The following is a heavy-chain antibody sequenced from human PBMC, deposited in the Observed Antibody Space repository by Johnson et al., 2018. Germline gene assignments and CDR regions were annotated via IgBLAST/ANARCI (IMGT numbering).Heavy chain of an antibody. CDR2: IIPIFGTA. CDR1: GGTFSSYA. V-gene: IGHV1-69*01. CDR3: ARDGPADTIFVRYYDYYYGMDV. D-gene: IGHD3-3*01. Sequence: VQLVESGAEVKKPGSSVKASCKASGGTFSSYAISWVRQAPGQGLEWMGGIIPIFGTANYAQKFQGRVTITADESTSTAYMELSSLRSEDTAVYYCARDGPADTIFVRYYDYYYGMDVWGQGTTVTVSS. J-gene: IGHJ6*02.